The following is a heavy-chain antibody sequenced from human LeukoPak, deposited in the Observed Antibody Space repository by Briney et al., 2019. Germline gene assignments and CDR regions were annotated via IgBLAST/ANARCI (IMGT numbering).Heavy chain of an antibody. J-gene: IGHJ4*02. D-gene: IGHD5-12*01. V-gene: IGHV1-2*02. CDR1: GYTFTRYY. CDR3: ARDPSNSGYDYLYYFDY. Sequence: GASVKVSCKASGYTFTRYYMHWVRQAPGQGLEWMGWINPDNGGTNYAQKFQGRVTMTRDMSISTAYMELSRLRSDVTAVYYCARDPSNSGYDYLYYFDYWGQGTLVTVSS. CDR2: INPDNGGT.